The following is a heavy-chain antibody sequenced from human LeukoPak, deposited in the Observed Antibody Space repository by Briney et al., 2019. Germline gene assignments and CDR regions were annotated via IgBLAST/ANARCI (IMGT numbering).Heavy chain of an antibody. Sequence: GGSLRPSCAASGFTFSSYAMHWVRQAPGKGLEWVAFIRYDGSNKYYADSVRGRFTISRDSSKNTLYLQVNSLRPDDTAVYYCAKAPGRFYPTEYFDYWGQGTLVTVSS. CDR3: AKAPGRFYPTEYFDY. J-gene: IGHJ4*02. CDR1: GFTFSSYA. D-gene: IGHD3-3*01. CDR2: IRYDGSNK. V-gene: IGHV3-30*02.